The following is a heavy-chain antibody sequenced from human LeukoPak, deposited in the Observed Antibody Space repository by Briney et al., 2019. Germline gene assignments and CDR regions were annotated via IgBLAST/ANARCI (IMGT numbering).Heavy chain of an antibody. CDR3: ARLWIQDHYDAFDI. V-gene: IGHV1-18*01. CDR1: GYTFTSYG. J-gene: IGHJ3*02. D-gene: IGHD5-18*01. CDR2: ISAYNGDT. Sequence: ASVKVSCKASGYTFTSYGISWVRQAPGQGLQWMGWISAYNGDTDYVQRLQGRVTVTTDTSTNTAYMELRSLRSDDTAVYYCARLWIQDHYDAFDIWGQGTMVTVSS.